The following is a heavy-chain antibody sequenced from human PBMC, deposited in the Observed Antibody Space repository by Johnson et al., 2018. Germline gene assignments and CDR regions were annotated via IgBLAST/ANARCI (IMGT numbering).Heavy chain of an antibody. CDR3: AGGMATPGAFVI. Sequence: VQLVQSGGGLVQPGRSLRLSCAASGLTFDDYAMHWVRQAPGKGLEWVSGINWNGGSTGYADSVKGRFTISRDNAKNSLYLQMNSLRAEDTALYYCAGGMATPGAFVIWGQGTMVTVSS. CDR2: INWNGGST. CDR1: GLTFDDYA. J-gene: IGHJ3*02. D-gene: IGHD3-16*01. V-gene: IGHV3-9*01.